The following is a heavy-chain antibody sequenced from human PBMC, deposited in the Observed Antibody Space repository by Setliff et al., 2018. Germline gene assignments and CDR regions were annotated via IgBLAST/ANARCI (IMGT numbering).Heavy chain of an antibody. D-gene: IGHD2-2*01. Sequence: ASVKVSCKASGYTFTDYGVTWVRQAPGQGLEWVGLISPYSGNTYYAPKFQGRITMTTDTSTTTAYMELKSLRSDDTAIYYRSRLVRYCTRTSCQRLSGDDYWGQGALVTVSS. CDR3: SRLVRYCTRTSCQRLSGDDY. J-gene: IGHJ4*02. CDR1: GYTFTDYG. CDR2: ISPYSGNT. V-gene: IGHV1-18*01.